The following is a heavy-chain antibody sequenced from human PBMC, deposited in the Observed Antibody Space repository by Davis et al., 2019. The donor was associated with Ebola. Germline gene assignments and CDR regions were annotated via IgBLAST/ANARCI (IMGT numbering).Heavy chain of an antibody. V-gene: IGHV1-2*06. CDR2: IYVYNGAT. Sequence: SVKVSCKASGYTFSDYYLHWVRQAPGQGLEWLGRIYVYNGATNLAEKFQGRVFMTTDMSITTAYMELTNLNSDDTAVYYCARPILPEVTHCGVDYWGQGTLVTVSS. D-gene: IGHD1-14*01. CDR3: ARPILPEVTHCGVDY. J-gene: IGHJ4*02. CDR1: GYTFSDYY.